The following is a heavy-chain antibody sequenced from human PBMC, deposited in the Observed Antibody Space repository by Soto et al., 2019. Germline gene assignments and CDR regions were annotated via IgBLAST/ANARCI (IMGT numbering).Heavy chain of an antibody. CDR3: AREPPPTITGLLDY. Sequence: PGGSLRLSCAASGFTFSSYGMHWVRQAPGKGLEWVAVISYDGSNKYFADSVKGRFTISRDNSKNTLYLHMNSLRAEDTAVYCCAREPPPTITGLLDYWGQGTLVTVSS. CDR2: ISYDGSNK. J-gene: IGHJ4*02. D-gene: IGHD5-12*01. CDR1: GFTFSSYG. V-gene: IGHV3-30*03.